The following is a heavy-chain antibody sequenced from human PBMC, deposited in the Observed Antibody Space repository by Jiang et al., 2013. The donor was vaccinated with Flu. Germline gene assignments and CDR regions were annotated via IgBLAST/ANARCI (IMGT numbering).Heavy chain of an antibody. J-gene: IGHJ6*02. Sequence: SGAEVKKPGASVKVSCKASGYTFTGYYIHWVRQAPGQGLEWMGWINPNSGGTNYAQKFQGWVTMTRDTSISTAYMELSRLRSDDTAVYYCAREQIYSNYVGYYYYGMDVWGQGTTVTVSS. D-gene: IGHD4-11*01. CDR2: INPNSGGT. CDR3: AREQIYSNYVGYYYYGMDV. V-gene: IGHV1-2*04. CDR1: GYTFTGYY.